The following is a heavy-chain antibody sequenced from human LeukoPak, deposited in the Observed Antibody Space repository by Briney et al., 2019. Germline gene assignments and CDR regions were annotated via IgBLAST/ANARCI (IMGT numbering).Heavy chain of an antibody. J-gene: IGHJ5*01. CDR3: AKDSGSSGWNWIDS. CDR1: GFSFSSYG. Sequence: GGSLRLSCAASGFSFSSYGMYWVRQAPGKGLEWVAVISHDGSDKYYADSVKGRFTISRDNSKNTLYLQMNSLRAEDTAVYYCAKDSGSSGWNWIDSWGQGTLVTVSS. D-gene: IGHD6-19*01. V-gene: IGHV3-30*18. CDR2: ISHDGSDK.